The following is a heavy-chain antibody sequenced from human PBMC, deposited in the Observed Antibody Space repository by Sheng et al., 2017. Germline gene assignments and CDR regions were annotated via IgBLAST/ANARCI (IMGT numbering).Heavy chain of an antibody. V-gene: IGHV3-30-3*01. CDR2: ISFDGNNE. CDR1: QFTFSIYA. D-gene: IGHD3-16*01. CDR3: ASNRDHLDAKGGVRP. J-gene: IGHJ5*02. Sequence: QVHLVESGGGVVQPGRSLRLSCAASQFTFSIYAMHWVRQAPGKGLEWVAVISFDGNNEHYADSVKGRFSISRDNFKNMVYLQMNSLRPEDTGVYYCASNRDHLDAKGGVRPWGQGALVTVST.